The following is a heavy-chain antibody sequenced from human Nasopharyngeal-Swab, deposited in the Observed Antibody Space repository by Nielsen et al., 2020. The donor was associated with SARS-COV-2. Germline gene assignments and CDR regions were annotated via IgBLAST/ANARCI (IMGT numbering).Heavy chain of an antibody. CDR2: IKEDGSEK. Sequence: ETLSLTCAASGFTFSGYWMSWVRQAPGKGLEWVANIKEDGSEKYYVDSVKGRFTISRDNAKNSLSLQMSSLRVEDTAVYYCATARAYNYGPSFDYWGQGTLVTVSS. V-gene: IGHV3-7*03. CDR1: GFTFSGYW. D-gene: IGHD5-18*01. CDR3: ATARAYNYGPSFDY. J-gene: IGHJ4*02.